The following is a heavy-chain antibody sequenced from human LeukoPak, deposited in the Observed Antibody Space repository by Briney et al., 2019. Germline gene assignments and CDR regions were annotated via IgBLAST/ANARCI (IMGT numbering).Heavy chain of an antibody. CDR1: GFTFSNHE. CDR3: AKDASTYYSENIDS. V-gene: IGHV3-48*03. J-gene: IGHJ4*02. CDR2: ISSSGGTI. D-gene: IGHD3-22*01. Sequence: GGSLRLSCAASGFTFSNHEMNWVRQAPGKGLEWVSYISSSGGTIYYADSVKGRFTISRDNAKNSLYLQMDSLRPEDTAFYYCAKDASTYYSENIDSWGQGTLVTVTS.